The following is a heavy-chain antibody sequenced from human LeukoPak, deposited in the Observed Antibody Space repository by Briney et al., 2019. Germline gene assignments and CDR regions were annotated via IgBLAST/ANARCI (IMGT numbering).Heavy chain of an antibody. Sequence: PGGSLRLSCAASGFTFSYYAMSWVRQAPGKGLEWVSAISGGGVGTYYADSVKGRFTISRDNSKNTLYLQMNSLRAEDTAVYYCARRSGIAVAGAFDYWGQGTLVTVSS. CDR1: GFTFSYYA. J-gene: IGHJ4*02. CDR3: ARRSGIAVAGAFDY. CDR2: ISGGGVGT. D-gene: IGHD6-19*01. V-gene: IGHV3-23*01.